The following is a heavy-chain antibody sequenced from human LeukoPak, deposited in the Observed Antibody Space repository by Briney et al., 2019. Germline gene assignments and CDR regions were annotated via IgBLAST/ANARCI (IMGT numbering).Heavy chain of an antibody. V-gene: IGHV3-21*01. CDR3: AGDATAPAGLYYFDY. J-gene: IGHJ4*02. Sequence: PGGSLRLSCAASGFTFSSYNINWVRLAPGKGLEWVSSISTSSSYIYYADSVKGRFTISRDNAKNSLFLQMNSLRAEDTAVYYCAGDATAPAGLYYFDYWGQGTLVTVSS. CDR2: ISTSSSYI. CDR1: GFTFSSYN. D-gene: IGHD6-13*01.